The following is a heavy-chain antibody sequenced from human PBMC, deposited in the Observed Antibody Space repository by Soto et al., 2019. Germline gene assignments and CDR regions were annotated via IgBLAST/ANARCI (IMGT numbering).Heavy chain of an antibody. V-gene: IGHV3-48*03. D-gene: IGHD3-10*01. CDR2: IRGSGSST. CDR3: ARDRGYDAHDYYYNAMDV. CDR1: EFIFSSYE. J-gene: IGHJ6*02. Sequence: VGSLRLSCAASEFIFSSYEMNWVRQAPGKGLEWVSDIRGSGSSTCYAESVKGRFTISRDNAKNSLYLQMNSLRAEDTAVYYCARDRGYDAHDYYYNAMDVWGQGTTVTVSS.